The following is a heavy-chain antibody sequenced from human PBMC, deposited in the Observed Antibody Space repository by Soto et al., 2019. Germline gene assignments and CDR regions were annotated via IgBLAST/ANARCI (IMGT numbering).Heavy chain of an antibody. CDR1: GGSISSYY. CDR2: IYYSGST. Sequence: QVQLQESGPGLVKPSETLSLTCTVSGGSISSYYWSWIRQPPGKGLEWIGYIYYSGSTNYNPSLKSRVTISVDTSKNQFSLTLSSVTAADTAVYYCARQVNYDFSFDYWGQGTLVTVSS. V-gene: IGHV4-59*08. J-gene: IGHJ4*02. D-gene: IGHD3-3*01. CDR3: ARQVNYDFSFDY.